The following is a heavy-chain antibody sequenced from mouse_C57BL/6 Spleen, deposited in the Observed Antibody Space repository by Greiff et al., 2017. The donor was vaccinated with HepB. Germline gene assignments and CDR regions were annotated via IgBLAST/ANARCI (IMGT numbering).Heavy chain of an antibody. CDR2: ISSGSSTI. J-gene: IGHJ2*01. CDR1: GFTFSDYG. CDR3: ARGGNWNYFDY. D-gene: IGHD4-1*01. V-gene: IGHV5-17*01. Sequence: DVMLVESGGGLVKPGGSLKLSCAASGFTFSDYGMHWVRQAPEKGLEWVAYISSGSSTIYYADTVKGRFTISRDNAKNTLFLQMTSLRSEDTAMYYCARGGNWNYFDYWGQGTTLTVSS.